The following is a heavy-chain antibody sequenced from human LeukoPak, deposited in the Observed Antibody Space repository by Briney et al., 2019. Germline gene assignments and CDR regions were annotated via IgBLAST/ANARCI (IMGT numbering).Heavy chain of an antibody. CDR1: GFTFSSYG. Sequence: GGSLRLSCAASGFTFSSYGMHWVHQAPGKGLEWVSYISSSGSTIYYADSVKGRFTISRDNAKNSLYLQMNSLRAEDTAVYYCARDRGRSLVPVAMGYWGQGTLVTVSS. CDR3: ARDRGRSLVPVAMGY. J-gene: IGHJ4*02. V-gene: IGHV3-48*04. D-gene: IGHD2-2*01. CDR2: ISSSGSTI.